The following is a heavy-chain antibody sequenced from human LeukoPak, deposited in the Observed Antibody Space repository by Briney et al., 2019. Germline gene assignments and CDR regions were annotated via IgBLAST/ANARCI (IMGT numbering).Heavy chain of an antibody. CDR2: INHSGST. CDR1: GGSFSGYY. D-gene: IGHD2-2*01. CDR3: ARGQYQLLPGNWFDP. J-gene: IGHJ5*02. V-gene: IGHV4-34*01. Sequence: SETLSLTCADYGGSFSGYYWSWIRQPPGKGLEWIGEINHSGSTNYNPSLKSRVTISVDTSKNQFSLKLSSVTAADTAVYYCARGQYQLLPGNWFDPWGQGTLVTVSS.